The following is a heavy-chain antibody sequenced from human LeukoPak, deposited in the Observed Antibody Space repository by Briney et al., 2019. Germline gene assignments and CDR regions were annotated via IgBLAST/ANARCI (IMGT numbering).Heavy chain of an antibody. CDR2: IYYSGST. V-gene: IGHV4-39*01. CDR1: GGSISSSSYY. J-gene: IGHJ5*02. Sequence: PSETLSLTCTASGGSISSSSYYWGWIRQPPGKGLEWIGSIYYSGSTYYNPSLKSRVTISVDTSKNQFSPKLSSVTAADTAVYYCARNLLTIFGVVNAFDPWGQGTLVTVSS. D-gene: IGHD3-3*01. CDR3: ARNLLTIFGVVNAFDP.